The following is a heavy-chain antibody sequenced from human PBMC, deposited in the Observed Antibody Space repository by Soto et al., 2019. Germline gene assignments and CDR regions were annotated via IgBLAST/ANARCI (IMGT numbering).Heavy chain of an antibody. CDR1: GGTFSSYA. CDR3: ARGTDYCSSTSCYRGRYWYFDL. Sequence: QVQLVQSGAEVKKPGSSVKVSCKASGGTFSSYAISWVRQAPGQGLEWMGGIIPIFGTANYAQKFQGRDTITADESTSTAYMELSSLRSEDTAVYYCARGTDYCSSTSCYRGRYWYFDLWGRGTLVTVSS. J-gene: IGHJ2*01. CDR2: IIPIFGTA. D-gene: IGHD2-2*02. V-gene: IGHV1-69*01.